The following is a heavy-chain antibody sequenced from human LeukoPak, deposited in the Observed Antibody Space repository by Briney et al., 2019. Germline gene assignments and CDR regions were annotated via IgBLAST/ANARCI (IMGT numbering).Heavy chain of an antibody. CDR2: ISCNSGSI. Sequence: GGSLRLSCAASGFTFDDYAMHWVRQAPGKGLEWVSGISCNSGSIGYADSVKGRFTISRDNAKNSLYLQMNSLRAEDTALYYCAKGPYSSSWYNWFDPWGQGTLVTVSS. V-gene: IGHV3-9*01. CDR1: GFTFDDYA. J-gene: IGHJ5*02. D-gene: IGHD6-13*01. CDR3: AKGPYSSSWYNWFDP.